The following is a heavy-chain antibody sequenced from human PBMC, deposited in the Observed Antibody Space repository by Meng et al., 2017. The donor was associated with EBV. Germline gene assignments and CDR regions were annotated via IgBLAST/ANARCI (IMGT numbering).Heavy chain of an antibody. Sequence: QGALQAVGPGLAKPSETLPLTCTGSGASVSGGTYHWSWIRQPPGKELEWIGYIYDGGTTIYNPSLKSRVTILVDASKNQFSLKLSSVTTADTAVYYCAKSRSSTPGVVDYWGQGTLVTVSS. J-gene: IGHJ4*02. V-gene: IGHV4-61*01. CDR1: GASVSGGTYH. CDR2: IYDGGTT. D-gene: IGHD3-10*01. CDR3: AKSRSSTPGVVDY.